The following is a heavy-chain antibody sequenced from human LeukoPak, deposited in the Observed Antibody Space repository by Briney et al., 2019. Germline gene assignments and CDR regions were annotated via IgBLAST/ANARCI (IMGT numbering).Heavy chain of an antibody. V-gene: IGHV1-18*01. J-gene: IGHJ4*02. CDR3: ARGKEREPFDF. CDR2: IFTYNGDT. Sequence: GASVKVSCKASGYTFISYSISWVRQAPGQGLEWVGWIFTYNGDTKYEKKFQGRVTMTTDSSTNTVYLELRSLRSDDTAVYYCARGKEREPFDFWGQGTLVTVS. CDR1: GYTFISYS. D-gene: IGHD1-1*01.